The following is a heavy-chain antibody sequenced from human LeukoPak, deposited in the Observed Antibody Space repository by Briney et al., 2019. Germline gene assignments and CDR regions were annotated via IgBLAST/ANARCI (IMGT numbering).Heavy chain of an antibody. CDR2: ISYDGSNK. V-gene: IGHV3-30-3*02. CDR1: GFTLSSYA. Sequence: GGSLRLSCAASGFTLSSYAMQWVRQAPGRGLEWVAVISYDGSNKYYADSAKDRFTIRRDNSKNTLYLQMHRQRAEDAAVYYCAKRGNATPALDYWGQGTLVTVSS. D-gene: IGHD2-15*01. J-gene: IGHJ4*02. CDR3: AKRGNATPALDY.